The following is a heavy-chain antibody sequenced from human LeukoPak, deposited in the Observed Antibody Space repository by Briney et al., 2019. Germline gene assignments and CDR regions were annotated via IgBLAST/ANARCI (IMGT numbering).Heavy chain of an antibody. Sequence: GGSLRLSCAASGFTFSSYGMHWVRQAPGKGLEWVAFIRYDGSNKYYADSVKGRFTISRDNSKNTLYPQMNSLRAEDTAVYYCAKVSNTAMVRSYWGQGTLVTVSS. V-gene: IGHV3-30*02. CDR1: GFTFSSYG. CDR2: IRYDGSNK. J-gene: IGHJ4*02. CDR3: AKVSNTAMVRSY. D-gene: IGHD5-18*01.